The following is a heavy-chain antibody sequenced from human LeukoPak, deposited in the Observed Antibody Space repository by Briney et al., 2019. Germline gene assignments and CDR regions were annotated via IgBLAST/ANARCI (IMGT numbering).Heavy chain of an antibody. CDR1: GGSISSYY. J-gene: IGHJ6*03. V-gene: IGHV4-59*12. D-gene: IGHD6-13*01. CDR3: ARAYSSNYYYYYMDV. Sequence: SETLSLTCTVSGGSISSYYWSWIRQPPGKGLEWIGYIYYSGSTNYNPSLKSRVTMSVDTSKNQFSLKLSSVTAADTAVYYCARAYSSNYYYYYMDVWGKGTTVTVSS. CDR2: IYYSGST.